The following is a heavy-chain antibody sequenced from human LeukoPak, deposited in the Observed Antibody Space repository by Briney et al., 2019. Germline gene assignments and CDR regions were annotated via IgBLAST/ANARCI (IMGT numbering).Heavy chain of an antibody. J-gene: IGHJ4*02. CDR3: ARVGLGTSHWYQ. Sequence: SVKVSCKASGGTFSSYAISWVRQAPGQGLEWMGRIIPILGIANYAQKFQGRVTITADKSTSTAYMELSSLRSEDTAVYYCARVGLGTSHWYQWGQGTLVTVSS. D-gene: IGHD3-16*01. CDR2: IIPILGIA. CDR1: GGTFSSYA. V-gene: IGHV1-69*04.